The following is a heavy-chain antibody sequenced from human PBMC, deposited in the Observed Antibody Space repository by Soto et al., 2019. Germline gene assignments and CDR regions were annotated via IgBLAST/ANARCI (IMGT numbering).Heavy chain of an antibody. Sequence: KPSETLSLTCTVSGDSMTNNYWGWIRQPPGKGLEWIGYVYYSGATNYNPSLKSRVSMSPDPSRNQFSLKLTSVTAADTAVYYCARAVGDWGTYYYYCGMDVWGQGTMLTVSS. CDR1: GDSMTNNY. V-gene: IGHV4-59*01. D-gene: IGHD3-16*01. CDR2: VYYSGAT. CDR3: ARAVGDWGTYYYYCGMDV. J-gene: IGHJ6*02.